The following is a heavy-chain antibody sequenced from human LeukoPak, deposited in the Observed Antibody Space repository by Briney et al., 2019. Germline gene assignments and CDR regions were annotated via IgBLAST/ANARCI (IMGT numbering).Heavy chain of an antibody. V-gene: IGHV3-33*06. D-gene: IGHD6-19*01. CDR2: IWYDGSNK. CDR3: AKVGYSSLHDY. J-gene: IGHJ4*02. Sequence: GRSLRLSCAASGFIFSSYAMHWVRQAPGRGLEWVAVIWYDGSNKYYADSVKGRFTISRDNSKNTLYLQMNSLRAEDTAVYYCAKVGYSSLHDYWGQGTLVTVSS. CDR1: GFIFSSYA.